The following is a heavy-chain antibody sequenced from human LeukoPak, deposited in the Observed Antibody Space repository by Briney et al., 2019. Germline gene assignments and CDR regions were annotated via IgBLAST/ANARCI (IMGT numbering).Heavy chain of an antibody. CDR1: GFTISSNY. CDR3: ARTGGSGSPAYYFDY. Sequence: GGSLRLSCAASGFTISSNYMSWVRQAPGKGLEWVSVIYSGGSTYYADSVKGRFTISRDNSKNTLYLQMNSLRAGDTAVYYCARTGGSGSPAYYFDYWGQGTLATVSS. J-gene: IGHJ4*02. CDR2: IYSGGST. D-gene: IGHD6-19*01. V-gene: IGHV3-66*01.